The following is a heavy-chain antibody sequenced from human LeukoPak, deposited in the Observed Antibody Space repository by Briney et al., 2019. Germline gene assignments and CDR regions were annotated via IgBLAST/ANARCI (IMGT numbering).Heavy chain of an antibody. Sequence: GASVKVSCKASGYTFTSYGIRWVRQAPGQGLEWMGWISAYNGNTNYAQKLQGRVTMTTDTSTSTAYMELRSLRSDDTAVYYCAKDPYSYDSSGSFATWGQGTLVTVS. CDR3: AKDPYSYDSSGSFAT. CDR1: GYTFTSYG. V-gene: IGHV1-18*01. CDR2: ISAYNGNT. D-gene: IGHD3-22*01. J-gene: IGHJ5*02.